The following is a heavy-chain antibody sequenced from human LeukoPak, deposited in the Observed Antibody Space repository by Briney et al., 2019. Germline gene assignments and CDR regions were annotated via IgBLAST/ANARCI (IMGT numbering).Heavy chain of an antibody. J-gene: IGHJ4*02. CDR3: ARDFRGATEFDY. CDR1: GFTFSSDS. Sequence: PGGSLRLSCAASGFTFSSDSMNWVRQAPGKGLEWVSSISSSSSYIYYADSVKGRFTISRDNAKNSLYLQMNSLRAEDTSVYYCARDFRGATEFDYWGQGTLVTVSS. D-gene: IGHD1-26*01. V-gene: IGHV3-21*01. CDR2: ISSSSSYI.